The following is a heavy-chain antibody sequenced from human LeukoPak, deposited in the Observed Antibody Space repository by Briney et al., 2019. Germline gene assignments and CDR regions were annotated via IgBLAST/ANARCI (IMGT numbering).Heavy chain of an antibody. J-gene: IGHJ6*03. CDR1: GFTFSSSE. CDR2: IGSSGSSI. Sequence: PGGSLRLSCAASGFTFSSSEMNWVRQAPGKGLEWVSYIGSSGSSIYYADSVKGRFTISRDNSKNTLYLQMNSLRAEDTAVYYCARALLMVSDYMDVWGKGTTVTVSS. D-gene: IGHD2-8*01. V-gene: IGHV3-48*03. CDR3: ARALLMVSDYMDV.